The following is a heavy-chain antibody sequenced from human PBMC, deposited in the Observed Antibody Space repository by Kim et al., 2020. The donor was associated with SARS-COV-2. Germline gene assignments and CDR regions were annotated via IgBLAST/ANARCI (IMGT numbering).Heavy chain of an antibody. CDR1: GFTFTSSA. J-gene: IGHJ6*02. V-gene: IGHV1-58*01. CDR2: IVVGSGNT. CDR3: AADQGGVISNYYYYGMDV. Sequence: SVKVSCKASGFTFTSSAVQWVRQARGQRLEWIGWIVVGSGNTNYAQKFQERVTITRDMSTSTAYMELSSLRSEDTAVYYCAADQGGVISNYYYYGMDVWGQGTTVTVSS. D-gene: IGHD3-10*01.